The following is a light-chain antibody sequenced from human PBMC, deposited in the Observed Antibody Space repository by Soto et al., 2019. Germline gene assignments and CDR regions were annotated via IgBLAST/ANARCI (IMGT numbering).Light chain of an antibody. CDR1: QSISSW. CDR2: DAS. Sequence: DIQMTQSPFTLSASVGDRVTITCRASQSISSWLAWYQQKPGKAPKLLIYDASSLESGVPSRFSGSGSGTEFTLTISSLQPDDFATYYCQQYNSYHTFGQGTKVDIK. CDR3: QQYNSYHT. V-gene: IGKV1-5*01. J-gene: IGKJ2*01.